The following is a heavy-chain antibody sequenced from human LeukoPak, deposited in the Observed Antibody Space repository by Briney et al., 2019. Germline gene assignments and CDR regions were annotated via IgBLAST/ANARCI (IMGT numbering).Heavy chain of an antibody. CDR2: ISSSSSYI. J-gene: IGHJ4*02. CDR1: GFTFSSYS. V-gene: IGHV3-21*01. Sequence: GGSLRLSCAASGFTFSSYSMNWVRQAPGKGLEWVSSISSSSSYIYYADSVKGRFTISRDNAKNSLYLQMNSLRAEDTAVYYCARADSGYDSGYWGQGTLVTVPS. CDR3: ARADSGYDSGY. D-gene: IGHD5-12*01.